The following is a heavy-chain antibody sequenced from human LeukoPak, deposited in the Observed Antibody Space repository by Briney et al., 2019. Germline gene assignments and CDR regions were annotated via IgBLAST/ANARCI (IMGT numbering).Heavy chain of an antibody. J-gene: IGHJ4*02. CDR3: ATTHYYDSSGRLRGFDS. CDR1: VGTFSSYA. Sequence: SVKVSCKASVGTFSSYAFSWVRQAPGQELEWMGGIILGSHTANYAQKFKDRVVLTTDESTRTAYMELSSLRSEDTAVYYCATTHYYDSSGRLRGFDSGGQGTLVTVSS. D-gene: IGHD3-22*01. V-gene: IGHV1-69*05. CDR2: IILGSHTA.